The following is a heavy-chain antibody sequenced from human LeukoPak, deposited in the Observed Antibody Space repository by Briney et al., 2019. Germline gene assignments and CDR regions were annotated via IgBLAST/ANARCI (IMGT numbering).Heavy chain of an antibody. Sequence: GGSLRLSCAASGFTFSTYGMHWVRQAPGKGLEWVAVISYDGSNKYYADSVKGRFAISRDNSKNTLYLQMNSLRAEDTAVYYCARDVRQLVHWFDPWGQGTLVTVSS. CDR1: GFTFSTYG. CDR3: ARDVRQLVHWFDP. J-gene: IGHJ5*02. V-gene: IGHV3-30*03. D-gene: IGHD6-6*01. CDR2: ISYDGSNK.